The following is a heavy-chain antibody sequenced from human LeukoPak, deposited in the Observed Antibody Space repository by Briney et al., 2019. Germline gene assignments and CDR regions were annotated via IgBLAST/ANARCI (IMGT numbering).Heavy chain of an antibody. CDR1: GGSFGGYY. Sequence: SETLSLTCAVYGGSFGGYYWSWIRQPPGKGLEWIGEINHSGSTNYNPSLKSRVTISVDTSKNQFSLKLSSVTAADTAVYYCARGYGDYVLDYWGQGTLVTVSS. CDR2: INHSGST. J-gene: IGHJ4*02. CDR3: ARGYGDYVLDY. D-gene: IGHD4-17*01. V-gene: IGHV4-34*01.